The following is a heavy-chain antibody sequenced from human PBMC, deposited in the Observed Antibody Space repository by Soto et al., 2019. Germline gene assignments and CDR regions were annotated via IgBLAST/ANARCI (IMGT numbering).Heavy chain of an antibody. Sequence: SDTLSLTCTVSGGSIYTYFWSWIRQPAGKGLEWIGRMYTSGSTNYNRSLKCRVTMSVDTSKNQFSLKLNSLSDADTSVYYCARDGYASGWSSYAFDIWGQGTMVTVSS. CDR3: ARDGYASGWSSYAFDI. V-gene: IGHV4-4*07. CDR2: MYTSGST. J-gene: IGHJ3*02. CDR1: GGSIYTYF. D-gene: IGHD6-19*01.